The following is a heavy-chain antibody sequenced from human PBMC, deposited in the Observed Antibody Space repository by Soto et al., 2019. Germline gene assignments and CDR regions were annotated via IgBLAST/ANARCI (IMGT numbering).Heavy chain of an antibody. CDR3: SRGRFRRTWFDP. CDR2: MNPDRGNT. D-gene: IGHD3-16*01. J-gene: IGHJ5*02. Sequence: QVQLVQSGAEVKKPGASVKVSCKASGYTFTNYDIHWVRQATGQGLEWMGWMNPDRGNTGQSKQFQGRVTITRDTSISPAYMEMSSLRSEDTAVYYCSRGRFRRTWFDPWGQVTLVTVSS. V-gene: IGHV1-8*01. CDR1: GYTFTNYD.